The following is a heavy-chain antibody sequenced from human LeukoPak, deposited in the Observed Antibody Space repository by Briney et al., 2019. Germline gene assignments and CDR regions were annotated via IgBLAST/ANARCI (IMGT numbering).Heavy chain of an antibody. J-gene: IGHJ4*02. V-gene: IGHV5-51*01. CDR3: ARRGGTWWLDY. CDR1: GYNFTSYW. D-gene: IGHD2-8*02. Sequence: GESLEISCKCSGYNFTSYWIGWVRQLPGKGLEWMGIIYPGDSDIKYSPSFQGQVTISVDKSISTAYLQWSSLKASDTAMYYCARRGGTWWLDYWGQGTLVTVSS. CDR2: IYPGDSDI.